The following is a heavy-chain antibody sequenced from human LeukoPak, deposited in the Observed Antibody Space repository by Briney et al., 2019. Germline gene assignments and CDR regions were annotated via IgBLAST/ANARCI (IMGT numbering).Heavy chain of an antibody. CDR1: GFTFSSSW. CDR2: IKQDGTEE. D-gene: IGHD2-2*01. V-gene: IGHV3-7*03. Sequence: GGSLRLSCVASGFTFSSSWMSWVRRAPGKGLEWVANIKQDGTEEYYVDSVRGRFSISKDNAKNSLYLLMNSLRAEDTAVYYCARDPCHGALDYWGQGALVTVSS. CDR3: ARDPCHGALDY. J-gene: IGHJ4*02.